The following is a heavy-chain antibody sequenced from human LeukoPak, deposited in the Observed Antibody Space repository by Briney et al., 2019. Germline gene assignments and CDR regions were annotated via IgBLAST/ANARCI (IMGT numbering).Heavy chain of an antibody. CDR2: IGTAGDT. Sequence: PGRCLRLSCAASGFTFSSYDMHWARQDAGKCLEWVSAIGTAGDTYSPPSVKVRFTISREHAKNSLYLQMNSLRAGDTAVYYFASDRGTVLGMAVWGEGTTVTVSS. V-gene: IGHV3-13*04. J-gene: IGHJ6*04. CDR3: ASDRGTVLGMAV. D-gene: IGHD2-15*01. CDR1: GFTFSSYD.